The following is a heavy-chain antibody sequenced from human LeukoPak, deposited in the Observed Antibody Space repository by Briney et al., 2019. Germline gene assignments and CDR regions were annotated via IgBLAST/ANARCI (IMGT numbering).Heavy chain of an antibody. CDR2: IYSSGST. V-gene: IGHV4-31*03. CDR3: AGTSSGGSHWWFDP. J-gene: IGHJ5*02. D-gene: IGHD2-15*01. CDR1: VGSISSSRYY. Sequence: PSETLSLTCTVSVGSISSSRYYWSWIRQHPGKGLEWIGYIYSSGSTYSNPSLKSRVTISVDTSKNQFSLKLSPVTAADTAVYYCAGTSSGGSHWWFDPWGQGTLVTVSS.